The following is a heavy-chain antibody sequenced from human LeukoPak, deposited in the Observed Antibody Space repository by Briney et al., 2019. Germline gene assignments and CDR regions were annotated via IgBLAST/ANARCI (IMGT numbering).Heavy chain of an antibody. Sequence: PSETLSLTCTISGGSISTNSYYWGWIRQPPGKGLKWIGSIYYSGSTYYNPSLKSRVTISVDTSKNQFSLKLSSVTAADTAVYYCARRAGVIKFDYWGQGTLVTVSS. D-gene: IGHD3-10*01. CDR2: IYYSGST. CDR3: ARRAGVIKFDY. CDR1: GGSISTNSYY. J-gene: IGHJ4*02. V-gene: IGHV4-39*01.